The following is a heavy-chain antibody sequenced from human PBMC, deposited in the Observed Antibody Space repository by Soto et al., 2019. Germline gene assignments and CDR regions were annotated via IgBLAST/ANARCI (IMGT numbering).Heavy chain of an antibody. CDR2: ISSSGSTI. Sequence: QVQLVESGGGLVKPGGSLRLSCAASGFTFSDYYMSWIRQAPGQGLEWVSYISSSGSTIYYADSVKGRFTIARDNAKNSLYLQMSSLRAEDTAVYYCASDGLVLMAGTFNWFDPWGQGTLVTVSS. J-gene: IGHJ5*02. CDR1: GFTFSDYY. V-gene: IGHV3-11*01. CDR3: ASDGLVLMAGTFNWFDP. D-gene: IGHD6-19*01.